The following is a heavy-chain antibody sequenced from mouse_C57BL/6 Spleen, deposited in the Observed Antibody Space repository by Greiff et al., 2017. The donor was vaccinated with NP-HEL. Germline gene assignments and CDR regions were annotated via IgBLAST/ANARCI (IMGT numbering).Heavy chain of an antibody. CDR3: ARGLDYAMDY. CDR2: INPSSGYT. CDR1: GYTFTSYW. D-gene: IGHD4-1*01. J-gene: IGHJ4*01. V-gene: IGHV1-7*01. Sequence: VQLQQSGADLAKPGASVKLSCTASGYTFTSYWMHWVKQRPGQGLEWIGYINPSSGYTKYTQKFKDKATLTADKSSSTAYMQLSSLTYEASAVYYCARGLDYAMDYWGQGTSVTVSS.